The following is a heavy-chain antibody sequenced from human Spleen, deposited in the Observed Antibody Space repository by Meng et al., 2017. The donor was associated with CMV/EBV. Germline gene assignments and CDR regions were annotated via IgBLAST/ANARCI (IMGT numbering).Heavy chain of an antibody. CDR2: IYSGGST. J-gene: IGHJ6*02. D-gene: IGHD3-22*01. V-gene: IGHV3-53*01. CDR1: GFTVSSNY. CDR3: ARDQRYYYDSSGYTYYYYYGMDV. Sequence: GESLKISCAASGFTVSSNYMSWVRQAPGKGLEWVSVIYSGGSTYYADSVKGRFTISRDNSKNTLYLQMNSLRAEDTAVYYCARDQRYYYDSSGYTYYYYYGMDVWGQGTTVTVSS.